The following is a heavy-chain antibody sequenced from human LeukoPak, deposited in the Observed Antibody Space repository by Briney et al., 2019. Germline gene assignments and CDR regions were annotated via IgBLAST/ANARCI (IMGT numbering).Heavy chain of an antibody. J-gene: IGHJ4*02. CDR2: ISYDGSNK. Sequence: GGSLRLSCAASGFTFSSYGMHWVRQAPGKGLEWVAVISYDGSNKYYADSVKGRFTISRDNSKNTLYLQMNSLRAEDTAVYYCAKPNSSDFGYWGQGTLVTVSS. V-gene: IGHV3-30*18. CDR1: GFTFSSYG. CDR3: AKPNSSDFGY. D-gene: IGHD6-19*01.